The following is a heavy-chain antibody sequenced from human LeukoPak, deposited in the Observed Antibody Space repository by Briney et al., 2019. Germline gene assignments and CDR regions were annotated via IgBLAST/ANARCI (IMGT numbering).Heavy chain of an antibody. CDR1: GFTFSSYA. D-gene: IGHD3-9*01. Sequence: GGSLRLSCAASGFTFSSYAMSWVRQAPGKGLEWVSAISGSGGSTYYADSVKGRFTISRDNSKNTLYMQMNSLRAEDTAVYYCAKCGGQYFDGGGYYFDYWGQGTLVTVSS. J-gene: IGHJ4*02. CDR3: AKCGGQYFDGGGYYFDY. CDR2: ISGSGGST. V-gene: IGHV3-23*01.